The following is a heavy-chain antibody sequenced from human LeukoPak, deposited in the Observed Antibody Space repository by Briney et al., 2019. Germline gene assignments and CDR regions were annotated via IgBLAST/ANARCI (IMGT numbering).Heavy chain of an antibody. V-gene: IGHV4-34*01. J-gene: IGHJ6*03. D-gene: IGHD3-3*01. CDR1: GGSFSGYY. CDR2: INDRGNT. CDR3: ARGRAEIFGVIIPDRYNYYYMDV. Sequence: SETLSLTCAVYGGSFSGYYWSWLRQSPGEGLEWIGEINDRGNTNSNPSLKSRVTISVDPSKNQVSLKLSSVTAADTAVLYCARGRAEIFGVIIPDRYNYYYMDVWGKGTTVTVSS.